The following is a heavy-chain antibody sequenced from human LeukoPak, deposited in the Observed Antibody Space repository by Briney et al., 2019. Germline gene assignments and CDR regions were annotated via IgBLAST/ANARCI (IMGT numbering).Heavy chain of an antibody. J-gene: IGHJ5*02. D-gene: IGHD3-3*01. CDR2: INPSGGST. Sequence: GASVKVSCKASGYTFTSYYMHWVRQAPGQGLEWMGIINPSGGSTSYAQKFQGRVTMTRDTSTSTVYMELSSLRSEDTAVYYCARDGRNLRFLEWLRSTNWFDPWGQGTLVTVSS. CDR1: GYTFTSYY. V-gene: IGHV1-46*01. CDR3: ARDGRNLRFLEWLRSTNWFDP.